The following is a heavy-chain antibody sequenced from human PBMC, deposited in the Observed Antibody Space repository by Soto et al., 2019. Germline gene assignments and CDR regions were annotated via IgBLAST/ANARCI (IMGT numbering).Heavy chain of an antibody. J-gene: IGHJ1*01. V-gene: IGHV3-9*01. Sequence: GGSLRLSCAASGFTFDDYAMHWVRQAPGKGLEWVSGISWNSGSIGYADSVKGRFTISRDNAKNSLYLQMNSLRAEDTALYYCAKVGAAGTSSAEYFQHWGQGTLVTVSS. D-gene: IGHD6-13*01. CDR3: AKVGAAGTSSAEYFQH. CDR2: ISWNSGSI. CDR1: GFTFDDYA.